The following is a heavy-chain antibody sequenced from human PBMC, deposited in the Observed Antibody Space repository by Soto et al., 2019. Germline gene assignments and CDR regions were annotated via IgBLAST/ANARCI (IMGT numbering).Heavy chain of an antibody. CDR1: GFTFSSYA. D-gene: IGHD2-2*01. J-gene: IGHJ4*02. V-gene: IGHV3-23*01. CDR3: AKDPDIVVVPAAMQGFDY. Sequence: GGSLILSCAASGFTFSSYAMSWVRQAPGKGLEWVSAISGSGGSTYYADSVKGRFTISRDNSKNTLYLQMNSLRAEDTAVYYCAKDPDIVVVPAAMQGFDYWGQGTLVTVSS. CDR2: ISGSGGST.